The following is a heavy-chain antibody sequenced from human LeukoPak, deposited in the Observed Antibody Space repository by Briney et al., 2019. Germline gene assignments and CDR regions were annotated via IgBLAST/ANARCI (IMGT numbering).Heavy chain of an antibody. V-gene: IGHV1-69*01. J-gene: IGHJ6*02. Sequence: SVKVSCKASGGTFSSYAISWVRQAPGQGLEWMGGIIPIFGTANYAQKFRGRVTITADESTSTAYMELSSLRSEDTAVYYCARVQRQYYYYYGMDVWGQGTTVTVSS. CDR1: GGTFSSYA. CDR3: ARVQRQYYYYYGMDV. CDR2: IIPIFGTA. D-gene: IGHD6-25*01.